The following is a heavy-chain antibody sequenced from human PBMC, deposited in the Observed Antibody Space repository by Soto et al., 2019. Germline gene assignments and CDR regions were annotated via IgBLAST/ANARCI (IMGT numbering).Heavy chain of an antibody. CDR1: GGSINNYW. CDR2: LHSTGAT. D-gene: IGHD6-13*01. Sequence: KASETLSLTCTVPGGSINNYWWSWIRQAADKRLEWIGRLHSTGATNYNPSLRSRVTMSVDKSKNQFSLNLASVTAADTAVYYCVRDVPAAGTDWFDPWGQGALVTVSS. V-gene: IGHV4-4*07. CDR3: VRDVPAAGTDWFDP. J-gene: IGHJ5*02.